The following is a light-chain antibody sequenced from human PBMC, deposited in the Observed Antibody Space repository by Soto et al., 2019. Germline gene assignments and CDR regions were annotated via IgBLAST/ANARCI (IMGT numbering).Light chain of an antibody. J-gene: IGKJ2*01. Sequence: EIVLTQSPGTLSLSPGERATLSCRASQSVSSSYLAWYQQEPGQAPRLLIYGASSRATGIPDRFSGSGSGTDFTLTISRLEPEDFAVYYCQQYGSSPGYTFGQGTKLEIK. CDR1: QSVSSSY. CDR2: GAS. CDR3: QQYGSSPGYT. V-gene: IGKV3-20*01.